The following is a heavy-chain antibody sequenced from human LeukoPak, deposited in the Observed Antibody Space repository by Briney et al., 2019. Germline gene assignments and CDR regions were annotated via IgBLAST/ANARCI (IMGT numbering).Heavy chain of an antibody. CDR2: IKQDGSEK. CDR3: ARVRDGYGYDFDY. CDR1: GFTFSSYW. V-gene: IGHV3-7*01. J-gene: IGHJ4*02. D-gene: IGHD5-24*01. Sequence: GGSLRLSCAASGFTFSSYWMSWVRQAPGKGLEWVANIKQDGSEKYYVDSVKGRFTISRDNAKNSLYLQMNSLRAEDTAVYYCARVRDGYGYDFDYWGQGTLVTVSS.